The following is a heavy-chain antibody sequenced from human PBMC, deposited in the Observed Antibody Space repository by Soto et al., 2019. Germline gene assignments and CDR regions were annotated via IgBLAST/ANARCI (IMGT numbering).Heavy chain of an antibody. D-gene: IGHD3-10*01. CDR3: ARGTLVRGVITRAYYYYCMDG. CDR2: INHSGST. Sequence: PSENLSLTSSCYGLSFSCYYGIWLRPPPGKGLEWIGEINHSGSTNYNPSLKSRVTISVDTSKNQFSLKLSSVTAADTAVYYCARGTLVRGVITRAYYYYCMDGWGQGTTVTFAS. CDR1: GLSFSCYY. J-gene: IGHJ6*02. V-gene: IGHV4-34*01.